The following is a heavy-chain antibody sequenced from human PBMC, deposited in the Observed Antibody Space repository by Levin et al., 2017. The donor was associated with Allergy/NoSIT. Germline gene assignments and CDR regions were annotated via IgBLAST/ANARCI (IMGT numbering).Heavy chain of an antibody. D-gene: IGHD6-19*01. V-gene: IGHV3-30*18. CDR2: VSYDGSKK. J-gene: IGHJ6*03. CDR1: GFIFSSYG. CDR3: AKDVGSRGLIAVAGIYYYYYMDV. Sequence: GGSLRLSCAASGFIFSSYGIHWVRQAPGKGLEWVAVVSYDGSKKYYADSVKGRFTISRDISKNALYLQMNSLRPEDTAVYYCAKDVGSRGLIAVAGIYYYYYMDVWGKGTTVTVSS.